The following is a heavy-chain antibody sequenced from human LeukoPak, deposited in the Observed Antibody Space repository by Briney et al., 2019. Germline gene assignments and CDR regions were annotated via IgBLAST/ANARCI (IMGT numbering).Heavy chain of an antibody. CDR1: GYTFTGYY. CDR2: INPNSGGT. Sequence: ASVRVSCKASGYTFTGYYMYWVRQAPGQGLEWMGWINPNSGGTNYAQTFQGRVTINRETSISTAYMELSRLRSDNTAVYYCAEGIDQDSNYEALDYWGQGTLVTVSS. D-gene: IGHD4-11*01. J-gene: IGHJ4*02. CDR3: AEGIDQDSNYEALDY. V-gene: IGHV1-2*02.